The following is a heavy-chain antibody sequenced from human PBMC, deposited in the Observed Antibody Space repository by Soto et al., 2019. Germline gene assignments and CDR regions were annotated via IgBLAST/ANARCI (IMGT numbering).Heavy chain of an antibody. J-gene: IGHJ5*02. V-gene: IGHV4-61*01. CDR1: LGSVTSATYY. Sequence: SETLSLTCTVSLGSVTSATYYWSWVRQTPGRGLEWIGYIYYTGRAKYNPSLESRVTMSVDMSKNQFSLKLTSVTAAETAVYFCATTRVALAGVAVSWCQGNLVTLS. CDR3: ATTRVALAGVAVS. CDR2: IYYTGRA. D-gene: IGHD6-19*01.